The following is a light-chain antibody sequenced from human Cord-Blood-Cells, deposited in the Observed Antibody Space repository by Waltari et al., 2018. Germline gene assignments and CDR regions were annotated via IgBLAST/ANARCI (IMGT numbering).Light chain of an antibody. CDR3: SSYTSSSTWV. Sequence: QSALTQPASVSGSPGQSLTIPCTGTSRDVGGYNYVSCYQQHPGKAPKLMIYDVSKRPSGVSNRFSGSKSGNTASLTISGLQAEDEADYYCSSYTSSSTWVFGGGTKLTVL. CDR2: DVS. J-gene: IGLJ3*02. CDR1: SRDVGGYNY. V-gene: IGLV2-14*01.